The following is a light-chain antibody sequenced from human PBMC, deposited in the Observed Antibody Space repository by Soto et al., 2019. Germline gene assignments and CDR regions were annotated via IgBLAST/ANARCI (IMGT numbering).Light chain of an antibody. V-gene: IGLV2-14*03. CDR1: SGDIGGYNY. Sequence: QAASVSASPGQSITISCTGTSGDIGGYNYVSWYQQHPGKAPKLMIYDVYNRPSGVSHRFSASKSGNTASLTISGLQAEDEADYYCSSYTSSTTLVFGTGTKVTVL. CDR3: SSYTSSTTLV. J-gene: IGLJ1*01. CDR2: DVY.